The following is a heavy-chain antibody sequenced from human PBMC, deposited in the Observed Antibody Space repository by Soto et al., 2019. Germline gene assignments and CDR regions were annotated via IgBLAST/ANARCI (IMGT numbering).Heavy chain of an antibody. CDR3: ANEGSFDSSGFYDYFHY. J-gene: IGHJ4*02. D-gene: IGHD3-22*01. CDR2: ISGSGGST. V-gene: IGHV3-23*01. Sequence: EVQLLESGGGLVQPGGSLRLSCTASGFTFSSYTMSWVRQAPGQGLEWVSAISGSGGSTFYADSVKGRFAISRDNSKNTLFLQMNSLRADHTTVYYCANEGSFDSSGFYDYFHYWGQGTLVTVSS. CDR1: GFTFSSYT.